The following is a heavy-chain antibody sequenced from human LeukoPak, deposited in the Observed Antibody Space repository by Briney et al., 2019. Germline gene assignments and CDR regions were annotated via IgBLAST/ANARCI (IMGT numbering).Heavy chain of an antibody. CDR1: GFTFSSYS. CDR2: IYDGDST. D-gene: IGHD2/OR15-2a*01. CDR3: ARDSFSSGTTI. Sequence: GGSLRLSCAASGFTFSSYSMNWVRQAPGKGLQWVSVIYDGDSTYYSASVKGRFTISRDNSKNTLYLQMNSLRAEDTAVYYCARDSFSSGTTIWGQGTLVTVSS. V-gene: IGHV3-53*01. J-gene: IGHJ4*02.